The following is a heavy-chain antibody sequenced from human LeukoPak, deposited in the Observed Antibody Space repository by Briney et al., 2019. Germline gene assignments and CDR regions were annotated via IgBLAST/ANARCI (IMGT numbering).Heavy chain of an antibody. Sequence: GGSPRLSCAASGFTSSSYWMHWVRQVPGKGLVWVSRISGDGTARNYADSVKGRFTISRDDAKNTVDLQMNSLRGEDTAVYYCVRGRGSYGWFDPWGQGTLVTVSS. J-gene: IGHJ5*02. CDR2: ISGDGTAR. D-gene: IGHD3-10*01. CDR1: GFTSSSYW. V-gene: IGHV3-74*01. CDR3: VRGRGSYGWFDP.